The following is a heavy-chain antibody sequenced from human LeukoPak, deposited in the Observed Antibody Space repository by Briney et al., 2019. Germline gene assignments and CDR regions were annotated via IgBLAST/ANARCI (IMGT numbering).Heavy chain of an antibody. Sequence: GASLNIPCQGSGFSFNRFWIGRVRPMPGKGLERIGIIYPRDSDTRYRTSFKGQVTISADKSISTAYLQWSSLKASDTAMYYCARRPRVYSSYDWVFDYWGQGTLVTVSS. CDR2: IYPRDSDT. D-gene: IGHD5-12*01. CDR3: ARRPRVYSSYDWVFDY. CDR1: GFSFNRFW. V-gene: IGHV5-51*03. J-gene: IGHJ4*02.